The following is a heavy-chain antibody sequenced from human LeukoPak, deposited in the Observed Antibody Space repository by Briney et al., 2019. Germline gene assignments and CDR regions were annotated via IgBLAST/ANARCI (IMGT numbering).Heavy chain of an antibody. Sequence: SVKVSCKASGGTFSSYAISWVRHAPGQGLEWMGGIIPIFGTANYAQKFQGRVTITADESTSTAYMELSSLRSEDTAVYYCAREDGAYSGIFDYWGQGTLVTVSS. J-gene: IGHJ4*02. CDR3: AREDGAYSGIFDY. D-gene: IGHD2-21*01. V-gene: IGHV1-69*13. CDR1: GGTFSSYA. CDR2: IIPIFGTA.